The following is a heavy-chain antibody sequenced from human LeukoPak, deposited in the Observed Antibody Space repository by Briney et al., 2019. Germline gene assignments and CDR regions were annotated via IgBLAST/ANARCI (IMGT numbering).Heavy chain of an antibody. Sequence: GGSLRLSCAASGFTFSSYWMSWVRQAPGKGLEWVANIKQDGSEKYYVDSVKGRFTISRDNAKNSLYLQMKSLRAEDTAVYYCARMRWYGSGWYFDYWGQGTLVTVSS. J-gene: IGHJ4*02. CDR2: IKQDGSEK. D-gene: IGHD6-19*01. CDR3: ARMRWYGSGWYFDY. CDR1: GFTFSSYW. V-gene: IGHV3-7*01.